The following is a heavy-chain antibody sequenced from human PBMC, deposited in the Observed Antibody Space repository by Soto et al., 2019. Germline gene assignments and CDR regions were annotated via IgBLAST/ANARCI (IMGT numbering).Heavy chain of an antibody. CDR1: GYSFISSW. CDR2: IYPGDSDT. D-gene: IGHD6-13*01. Sequence: PGESLKISCQASGYSFISSWIGWVRQMPGKGLEWMGIIYPGDSDTRYSPSFQGQVTISADKSPSTACLQWSSLKASDTATYYCARMMAASGTAFDYWGQGALVTVSS. V-gene: IGHV5-51*01. CDR3: ARMMAASGTAFDY. J-gene: IGHJ4*02.